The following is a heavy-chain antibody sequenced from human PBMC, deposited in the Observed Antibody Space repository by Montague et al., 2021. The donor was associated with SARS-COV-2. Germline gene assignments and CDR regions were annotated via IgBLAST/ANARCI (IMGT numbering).Heavy chain of an antibody. CDR1: DGSINNYY. V-gene: IGHV4-59*12. CDR2: IYYSGST. CDR3: ASRGAVAGKVYFQH. Sequence: SETRSLTCTVSDGSINNYYWSWIRQPPGKGLEWIGDIYYSGSTNYNPSLKSRVTISVDTSKNQFSLKLSSVTAADTAVYYCASRGAVAGKVYFQHWGQGTLVTVSS. D-gene: IGHD6-19*01. J-gene: IGHJ1*01.